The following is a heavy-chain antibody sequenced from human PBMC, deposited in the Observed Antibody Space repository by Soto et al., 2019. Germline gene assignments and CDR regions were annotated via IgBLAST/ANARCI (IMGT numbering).Heavy chain of an antibody. D-gene: IGHD3-3*01. V-gene: IGHV4-59*08. CDR3: ARRYDFWSGYLYCSDMDV. Sequence: QVKLQESGPGLVKPSETLSLTCTVSGGSISSYYWSWIRQPPGKGLEWIGYIYYSGSTNYNPSLKSRVTISVDTSKNQFSLKLSSVTAADTAVYYCARRYDFWSGYLYCSDMDVWGKGTTVTVSS. CDR1: GGSISSYY. J-gene: IGHJ6*03. CDR2: IYYSGST.